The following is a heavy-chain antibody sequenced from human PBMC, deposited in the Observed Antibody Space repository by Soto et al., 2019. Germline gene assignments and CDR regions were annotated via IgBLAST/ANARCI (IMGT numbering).Heavy chain of an antibody. CDR2: ISSSSSYI. CDR3: AREWTYYDILTGYNPYYSYGMDV. J-gene: IGHJ6*02. CDR1: GFTFSSYS. Sequence: EVQLVESGGGLVKPGGSLRLSCAASGFTFSSYSMNWVRQAPGKGLEWVSSISSSSSYIYYADSVKGRFTISRDNAKNSLDLQMSSLRAEDTAVYYCAREWTYYDILTGYNPYYSYGMDVWGQGTTVTVSS. V-gene: IGHV3-21*01. D-gene: IGHD3-9*01.